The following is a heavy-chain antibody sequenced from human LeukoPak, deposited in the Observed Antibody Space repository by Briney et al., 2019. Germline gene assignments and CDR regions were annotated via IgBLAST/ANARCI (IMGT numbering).Heavy chain of an antibody. V-gene: IGHV3-11*01. CDR2: ISSSGSTI. Sequence: PGWSLRLSCAASGFTFSDYYMSWIRQAPGKGLEWVSYISSSGSTIYYADSVKGRFTISRDNAKNSLYLQMNSLRAEDTAVYYCARESYSSGWYFAFDIWGQGTMVTVSS. J-gene: IGHJ3*02. CDR1: GFTFSDYY. CDR3: ARESYSSGWYFAFDI. D-gene: IGHD6-19*01.